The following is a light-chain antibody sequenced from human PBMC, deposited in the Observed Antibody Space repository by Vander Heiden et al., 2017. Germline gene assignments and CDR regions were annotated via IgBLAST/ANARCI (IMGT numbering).Light chain of an antibody. J-gene: IGKJ1*01. CDR2: GAS. V-gene: IGKV3-20*01. CDR3: QQYGSSPRT. CDR1: QSVSSSY. Sequence: EIVLTQSPGTLSLSPGERATLSCRASQSVSSSYLAWYQQKSGQAPRLFIYGASSRATGIPDRFSGSGSGTDFTLTISRLEPEDFAVYYCQQYGSSPRTFGQGTKVEIK.